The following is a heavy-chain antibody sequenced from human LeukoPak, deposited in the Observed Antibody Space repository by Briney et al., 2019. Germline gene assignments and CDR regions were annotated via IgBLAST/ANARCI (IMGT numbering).Heavy chain of an antibody. Sequence: PSETLSLTCAVYGGSFSGYYWSWIRQPPGKGLEWIGEINHSGSTNYNPSLKSRVTISVDTSKNQFSLKLSSVTAADTAVYYCVRHYSTDGYNYYDYWGQGTLVTVSS. D-gene: IGHD5-24*01. CDR3: VRHYSTDGYNYYDY. J-gene: IGHJ4*02. V-gene: IGHV4-34*01. CDR2: INHSGST. CDR1: GGSFSGYY.